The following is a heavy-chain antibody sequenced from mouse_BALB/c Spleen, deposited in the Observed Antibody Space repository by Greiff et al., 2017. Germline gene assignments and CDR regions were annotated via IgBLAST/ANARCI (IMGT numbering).Heavy chain of an antibody. D-gene: IGHD1-1*01. Sequence: EVKLMESGPELVKPGASVKMSCKASGYKFTSYVMHWVKQKPGQGLEWIGYINPYNDGTKYNEKFKGKATLTSDKSSSTAYMELSSLTSEDSAVYYCAKSYYYGSSWFAYWGQGTLVTVSA. CDR3: AKSYYYGSSWFAY. CDR2: INPYNDGT. CDR1: GYKFTSYV. V-gene: IGHV1-14*01. J-gene: IGHJ3*01.